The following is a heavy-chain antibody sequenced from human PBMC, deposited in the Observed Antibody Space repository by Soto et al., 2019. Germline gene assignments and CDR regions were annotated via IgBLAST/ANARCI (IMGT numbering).Heavy chain of an antibody. Sequence: EVQLVESGGGLVQPGRSLRLSCAASGFTFDDYAMHWVRQAPGKGLEWVSGISWNSGSIGYADSVKGRFTISRDNAKNSRYLQMNSLRAEDTALYYCAKGKSYDGNNWFDPWGQGTLDTVSS. CDR2: ISWNSGSI. CDR1: GFTFDDYA. V-gene: IGHV3-9*01. D-gene: IGHD3-22*01. CDR3: AKGKSYDGNNWFDP. J-gene: IGHJ5*02.